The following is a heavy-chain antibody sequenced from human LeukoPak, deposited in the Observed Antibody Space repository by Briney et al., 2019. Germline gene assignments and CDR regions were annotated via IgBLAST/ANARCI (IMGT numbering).Heavy chain of an antibody. CDR1: GGSFSDYY. J-gene: IGHJ2*01. Sequence: SETLSLTCAVYGGSFSDYYWSWIRQPPGKGLEWIGEINHSGSTNYNPSLKSRVTISVDTSKNQFSLKLSSVTAADTAVYYCARGSSNTAMALRYFDLWGRGTLVTVSS. CDR3: ARGSSNTAMALRYFDL. CDR2: INHSGST. D-gene: IGHD5-18*01. V-gene: IGHV4-34*01.